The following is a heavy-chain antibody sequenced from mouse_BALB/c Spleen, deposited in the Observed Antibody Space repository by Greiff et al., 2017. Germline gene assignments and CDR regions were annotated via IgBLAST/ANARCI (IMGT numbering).Heavy chain of an antibody. CDR1: GYAFSSYW. J-gene: IGHJ3*01. Sequence: QVQLKQSGAELVRPGSSVKISCKASGYAFSSYWMNWVKQRPGQGLEWIGQIYPGDGDTNYNGKFKGKATLTADKSSSTAYMQLSSLTSEDSAVYFCARGLYGNFSWFAYWGQGTLVTVSA. CDR3: ARGLYGNFSWFAY. V-gene: IGHV1-80*01. CDR2: IYPGDGDT. D-gene: IGHD2-1*01.